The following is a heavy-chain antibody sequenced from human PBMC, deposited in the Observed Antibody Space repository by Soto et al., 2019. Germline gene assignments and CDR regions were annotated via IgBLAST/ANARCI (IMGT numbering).Heavy chain of an antibody. V-gene: IGHV3-30*18. Sequence: WGSLRLSCAASGFTFSDYGMHCVRQAPCKGPEWLAVISYDVTTQHYADSVKGRFTISRDNSKNTLFLQMNSLRADYTAIYYCAKKVNSGSGSQYFDYWGQGTLVTVSS. J-gene: IGHJ4*02. CDR1: GFTFSDYG. CDR3: AKKVNSGSGSQYFDY. D-gene: IGHD3-10*01. CDR2: ISYDVTTQ.